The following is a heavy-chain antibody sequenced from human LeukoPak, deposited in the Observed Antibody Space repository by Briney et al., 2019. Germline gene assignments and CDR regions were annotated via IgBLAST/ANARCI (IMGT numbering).Heavy chain of an antibody. CDR2: INPNSGGT. CDR3: ARVRGIAAADSWFDP. D-gene: IGHD6-13*01. V-gene: IGHV1-2*06. J-gene: IGHJ5*02. Sequence: GASVKVSCKASGYTFTGYYMHWVRQAPGQGLEWMGRINPNSGGTNYAQKFQGRVTVTRDTSISTAYMELSRLRSDDTAVYYCARVRGIAAADSWFDPWGQGTLVTVSS. CDR1: GYTFTGYY.